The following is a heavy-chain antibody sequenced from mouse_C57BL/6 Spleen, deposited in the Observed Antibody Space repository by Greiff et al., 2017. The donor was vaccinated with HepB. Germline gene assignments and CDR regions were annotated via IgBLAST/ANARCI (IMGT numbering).Heavy chain of an antibody. CDR3: VRDSRSGRTGGFDY. D-gene: IGHD1-1*01. CDR2: IYYSGTI. J-gene: IGHJ2*01. CDR1: GISITTGNYR. Sequence: DVQLQESGPGLVKPSQTVFLTCTVTGISITTGNYRWSWIRQFPGNKLEWIGYIYYSGTITYNPSLTSRTTITRDTPRTQFFLELTPLTAEDTATYYCVRDSRSGRTGGFDYWGQGTTLTVSS. V-gene: IGHV3-5*01.